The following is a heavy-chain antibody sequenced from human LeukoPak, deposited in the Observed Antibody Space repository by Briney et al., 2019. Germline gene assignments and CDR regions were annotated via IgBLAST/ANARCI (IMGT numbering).Heavy chain of an antibody. V-gene: IGHV1-18*01. Sequence: ASVKVSCKASGYTFTSYGISWVRQAPGQGLEWMGWISAYNGNTNYAQKLQGRVTMTTDTSTSTAYMELRSLRSEDTAVYYCARDEGHNWNDVYFDYWGQGTLVTVSS. CDR3: ARDEGHNWNDVYFDY. J-gene: IGHJ4*02. CDR2: ISAYNGNT. CDR1: GYTFTSYG. D-gene: IGHD1-1*01.